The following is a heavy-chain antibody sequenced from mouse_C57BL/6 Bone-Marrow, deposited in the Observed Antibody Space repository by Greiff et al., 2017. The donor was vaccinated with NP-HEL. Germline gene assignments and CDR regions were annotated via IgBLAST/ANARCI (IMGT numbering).Heavy chain of an antibody. J-gene: IGHJ4*01. D-gene: IGHD2-10*02. CDR1: GYTFTSYW. V-gene: IGHV1-55*01. CDR2: IYPGSGST. Sequence: QVQLKQSGAELVKPGASVKMSCKASGYTFTSYWITWVKQRPGQGLEWIGDIYPGSGSTNYNEKFKSKATLTVDTSSSTAYMQLSSLTSEDSAVYYCVSSKVYAMDYWGQGTSVTVSS. CDR3: VSSKVYAMDY.